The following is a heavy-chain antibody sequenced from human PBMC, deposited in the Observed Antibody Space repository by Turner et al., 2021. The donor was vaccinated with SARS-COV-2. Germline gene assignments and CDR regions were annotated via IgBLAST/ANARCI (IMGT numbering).Heavy chain of an antibody. CDR1: GGSFSAYY. CDR3: ARGLGFGGILNYIDS. V-gene: IGHV4-34*01. J-gene: IGHJ4*02. D-gene: IGHD2-15*01. CDR2: INHSGTT. Sequence: QLQLQQWGPGLLKSSETLSLPCAVYGGSFSAYYCTWLRQSPGKGLEWIGEINHSGTTKFNLSLKSRVTISVDPSKNQFSLTLNSVTAADTAVYYCARGLGFGGILNYIDSWGQGNLVTVSS.